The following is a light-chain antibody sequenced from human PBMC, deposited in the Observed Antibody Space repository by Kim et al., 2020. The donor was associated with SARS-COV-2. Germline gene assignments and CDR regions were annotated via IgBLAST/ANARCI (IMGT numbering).Light chain of an antibody. V-gene: IGKV1-33*01. Sequence: LSAAVGDRVTITCQASQDIGNYLSWYQQKPGKAPKVLIYDASNLETGVPSRFSGSGSGTDFTFTITSLQPEDIASYFCQQYSYLITFGQGTRLEIK. J-gene: IGKJ5*01. CDR2: DAS. CDR1: QDIGNY. CDR3: QQYSYLIT.